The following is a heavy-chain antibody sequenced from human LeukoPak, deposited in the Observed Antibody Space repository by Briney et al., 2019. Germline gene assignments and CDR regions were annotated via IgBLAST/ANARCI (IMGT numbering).Heavy chain of an antibody. CDR3: ARVPTALAMVAATQGRNVWFDS. D-gene: IGHD2-15*01. CDR1: GYYFNGHY. J-gene: IGHJ5*01. CDR2: INTHSGAT. V-gene: IGHV1-2*02. Sequence: GASVKVSCKASGYYFNGHYMYWLRQAPGQGLEWMGWINTHSGATNYAQKFHGRVTLTRDTSITTPYMELGSLKSDDTAVYYCARVPTALAMVAATQGRNVWFDSWGQGTLVTVSS.